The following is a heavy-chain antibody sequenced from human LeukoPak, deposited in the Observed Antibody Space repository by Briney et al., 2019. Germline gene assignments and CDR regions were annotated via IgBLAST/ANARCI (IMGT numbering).Heavy chain of an antibody. CDR1: GFTFSSYG. Sequence: PGGSLRLSCAASGFTFSSYGMHWVRQAPGKGLEWVAVIWYDGSNKYYADSVKGRFTISRDNSKNTLYLQMNSLRAEDTAVYYCARPSDPYSSSWFDYWGQGTLVTVSS. J-gene: IGHJ4*02. CDR2: IWYDGSNK. V-gene: IGHV3-33*01. CDR3: ARPSDPYSSSWFDY. D-gene: IGHD6-13*01.